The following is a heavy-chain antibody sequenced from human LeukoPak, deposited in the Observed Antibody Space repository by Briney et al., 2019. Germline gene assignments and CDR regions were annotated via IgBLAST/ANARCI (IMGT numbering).Heavy chain of an antibody. D-gene: IGHD5-12*01. V-gene: IGHV3-23*01. CDR1: GFTFNHYA. Sequence: GGSLRLSCAASGFTFNHYAMSWVRQAPGKGLEWVSSIGGGGDGTYYADSVKGRFTVSRDNSKNTLFLQMNSLRAEGTAVYFCAKFTRGYSGYVDFWGQGTLVTVSS. J-gene: IGHJ4*02. CDR3: AKFTRGYSGYVDF. CDR2: IGGGGDGT.